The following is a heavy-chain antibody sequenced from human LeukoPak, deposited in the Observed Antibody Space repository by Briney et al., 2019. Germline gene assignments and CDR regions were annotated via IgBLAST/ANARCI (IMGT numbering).Heavy chain of an antibody. V-gene: IGHV3-21*01. Sequence: GGSLRLSCAASGFTFSSYAMSWVRQAPGKGLEWVSSISSSSSYIYYADSVKGRFTISRDNAKNSLYLQMNSLRAEDTAVYYCASGYSYGSYYFDYWGQGTLVTVSS. CDR1: GFTFSSYA. CDR2: ISSSSSYI. D-gene: IGHD5-18*01. J-gene: IGHJ4*02. CDR3: ASGYSYGSYYFDY.